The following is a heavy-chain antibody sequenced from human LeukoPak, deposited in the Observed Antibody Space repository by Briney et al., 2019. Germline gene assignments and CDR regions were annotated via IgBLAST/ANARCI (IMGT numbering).Heavy chain of an antibody. CDR1: GYTFTGYY. Sequence: GSVKVSCKASGYTFTGYYMHWVRQAPGQGLEWMGWINPNSGGTNYAQKFQGRVTMTRDTSISTAYMELSRLRSDDTAVYYCARDHPWLVVGWFDPWGQGTLVTVSS. D-gene: IGHD6-19*01. CDR3: ARDHPWLVVGWFDP. V-gene: IGHV1-2*02. CDR2: INPNSGGT. J-gene: IGHJ5*02.